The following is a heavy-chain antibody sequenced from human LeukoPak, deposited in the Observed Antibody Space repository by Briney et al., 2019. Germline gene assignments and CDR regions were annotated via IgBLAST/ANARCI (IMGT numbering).Heavy chain of an antibody. J-gene: IGHJ6*02. V-gene: IGHV1-18*01. Sequence: GASVKVSCKASGYTFTSYGIIWVRQAPGQGLEWMGWISTYDGNTKYAQRLQGRVTMTTDTSTSTAYMELRSLRSDDTAVYYCARDRRVTLGYYYGMDVWGQGTTVTVSS. CDR3: ARDRRVTLGYYYGMDV. CDR1: GYTFTSYG. CDR2: ISTYDGNT. D-gene: IGHD7-27*01.